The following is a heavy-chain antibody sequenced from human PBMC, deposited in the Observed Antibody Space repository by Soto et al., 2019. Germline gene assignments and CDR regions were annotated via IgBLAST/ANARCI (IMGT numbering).Heavy chain of an antibody. CDR2: ISSSSSTI. CDR1: GFTFSSYS. V-gene: IGHV3-48*01. D-gene: IGHD6-19*01. Sequence: GGSLRLSCAASGFTFSSYSMNWVRQAPGKGLEWVSYISSSSSTIYYADSVKGRFTISRDNAKNSLYLQMNSLRAEDTAVYYCARDGAVAGNDAFDIWGQGTMVTVSS. CDR3: ARDGAVAGNDAFDI. J-gene: IGHJ3*02.